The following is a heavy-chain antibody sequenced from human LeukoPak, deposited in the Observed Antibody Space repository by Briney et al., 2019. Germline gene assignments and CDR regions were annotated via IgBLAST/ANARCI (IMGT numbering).Heavy chain of an antibody. Sequence: SETLSLTCTVSGGSISSGGYYWSWIRQPPGKGLEWIGYIYHSGSTNYNPSLKNRVTISVDRSNNQFSLKLSSVTAADTAVYYCAKDRAPYGSGSYFDYWGQGTLVTVSS. CDR2: IYHSGST. CDR3: AKDRAPYGSGSYFDY. V-gene: IGHV4-30-2*01. CDR1: GGSISSGGYY. J-gene: IGHJ4*02. D-gene: IGHD3-10*01.